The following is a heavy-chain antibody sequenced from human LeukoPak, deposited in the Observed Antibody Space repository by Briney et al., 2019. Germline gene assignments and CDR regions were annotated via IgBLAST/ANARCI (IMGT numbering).Heavy chain of an antibody. CDR1: GFTFSSYD. CDR3: ARWQNTYGFDY. Sequence: PGGSLRLSCAASGFTFSSYDMPWVRQATGKGLEWVSGISTAGDTYSPGSVKGRFTISRENAKNSLYLQVNSLRAGDTAVYYCARWQNTYGFDYWGQGSLVTVSS. D-gene: IGHD5-18*01. V-gene: IGHV3-13*01. CDR2: ISTAGDT. J-gene: IGHJ4*02.